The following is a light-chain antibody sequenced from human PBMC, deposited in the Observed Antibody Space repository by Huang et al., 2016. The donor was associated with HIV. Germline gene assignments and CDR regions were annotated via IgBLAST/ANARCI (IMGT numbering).Light chain of an antibody. CDR2: GAS. J-gene: IGKJ1*01. CDR3: QQYNNWPWT. CDR1: QSVSFD. Sequence: EIVMTQSPATLSVSPGERATLSCRATQSVSFDLAWCQQRGGQAPRRLIYGASTRATGIPARFSGSGSGTEFTLTISSLQSEDFAVYYCQQYNNWPWTFGQGTKVEIE. V-gene: IGKV3-15*01.